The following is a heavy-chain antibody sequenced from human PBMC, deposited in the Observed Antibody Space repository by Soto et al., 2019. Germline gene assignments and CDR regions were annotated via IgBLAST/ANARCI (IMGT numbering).Heavy chain of an antibody. CDR1: GGSVSSGSYY. V-gene: IGHV4-61*01. CDR3: AREQSIAVAGRNFDY. J-gene: IGHJ4*02. D-gene: IGHD6-19*01. CDR2: IYYSGST. Sequence: QVQLQESGPGLVKPSETLSLTCTVSGGSVSSGSYYWSWIRQPPGKGLEWIGYIYYSGSTNYNPSLKSRVTISVDTSKHQFSLKLSSVTAADTAVYYCAREQSIAVAGRNFDYWGQGTLVTVSS.